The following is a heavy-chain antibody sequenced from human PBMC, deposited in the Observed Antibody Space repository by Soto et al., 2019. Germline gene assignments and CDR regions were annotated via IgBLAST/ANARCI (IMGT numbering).Heavy chain of an antibody. J-gene: IGHJ5*02. CDR2: IYYSGST. V-gene: IGHV4-59*01. Sequence: SETLSLTCTVSGGSISTYYWSWIRQPPGKGLEWIGYIYYSGSTNYNPSLKSRVTISVDTSKNQFSLKLSSVTAADTAVYYCARRRPGIAAAGNWFDPWGQGTLVTVSS. CDR1: GGSISTYY. CDR3: ARRRPGIAAAGNWFDP. D-gene: IGHD6-13*01.